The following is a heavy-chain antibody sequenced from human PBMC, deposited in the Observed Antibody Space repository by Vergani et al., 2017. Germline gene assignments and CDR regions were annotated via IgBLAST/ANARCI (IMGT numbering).Heavy chain of an antibody. J-gene: IGHJ4*02. D-gene: IGHD3-9*01. Sequence: EVQLVQSGAEVKKPGESLKISCKGSGYSFTSYWIGWVRQMPGKGLEWMGIIYPGDSDTRYSPSFQGQVTISADKSISTAYLQWSSLKASDTAMYYCARHYYDILTGYSFNYWGQGTLVTVSS. CDR1: GYSFTSYW. CDR3: ARHYYDILTGYSFNY. V-gene: IGHV5-51*01. CDR2: IYPGDSDT.